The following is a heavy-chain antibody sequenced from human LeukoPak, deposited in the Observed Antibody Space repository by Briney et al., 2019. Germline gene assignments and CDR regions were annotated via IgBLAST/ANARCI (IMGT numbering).Heavy chain of an antibody. CDR3: ARGAKSSILKSYYYYMDV. CDR1: GFTFSSYG. J-gene: IGHJ6*03. CDR2: ISYDGSNK. D-gene: IGHD2-8*01. Sequence: QPGGSLRLSCAASGFTFSSYGMHWVRQAPGKWLEWVAVISYDGSNKFYADSVKGRFTISRDNSKNTLYLQMNSLRAEDTAVYYCARGAKSSILKSYYYYMDVWGKGTTVTISS. V-gene: IGHV3-30*03.